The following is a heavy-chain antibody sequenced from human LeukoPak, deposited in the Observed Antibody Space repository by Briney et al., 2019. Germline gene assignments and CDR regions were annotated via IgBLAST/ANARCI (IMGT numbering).Heavy chain of an antibody. J-gene: IGHJ4*02. D-gene: IGHD6-19*01. CDR3: ARELGYSSGWYDY. Sequence: GGSLRLSCAASGFTFSSYRMSWVRQAPGKGLEWVANIKQDGSEKYYVDSVKGRFTISRDNAKNSLYLQMNSLRAEDTAVYYCARELGYSSGWYDYWGQGTLVTVSS. CDR1: GFTFSSYR. CDR2: IKQDGSEK. V-gene: IGHV3-7*01.